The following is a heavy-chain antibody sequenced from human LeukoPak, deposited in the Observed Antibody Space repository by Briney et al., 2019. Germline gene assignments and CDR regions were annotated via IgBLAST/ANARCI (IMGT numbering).Heavy chain of an antibody. CDR3: ARVNDFGDYFDY. CDR2: INTDGSST. D-gene: IGHD3-3*01. J-gene: IGHJ4*02. Sequence: GGSLRLSCAASGFTFSSYWMHWVRQAPGKGLVWVSRINTDGSSTSYADSVKGRFTISRDNAKNTLYLQMNSLRAEDTAVYYCARVNDFGDYFDYWGQGTLVTVSS. V-gene: IGHV3-74*01. CDR1: GFTFSSYW.